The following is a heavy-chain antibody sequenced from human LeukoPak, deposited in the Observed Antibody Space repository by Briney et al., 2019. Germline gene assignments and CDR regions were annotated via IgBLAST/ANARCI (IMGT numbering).Heavy chain of an antibody. Sequence: GGSLRLSCAASGFPFTNNYMSWVRQAPGKGLEWVSVINSGGTTYYADSVKGRFTISRDNSNNTLYLQMNSLRADDTAVYYCARVRRQVGSRWFDSWGQGTLVTVSS. D-gene: IGHD1-26*01. CDR3: ARVRRQVGSRWFDS. CDR1: GFPFTNNY. V-gene: IGHV3-53*01. J-gene: IGHJ5*01. CDR2: INSGGTT.